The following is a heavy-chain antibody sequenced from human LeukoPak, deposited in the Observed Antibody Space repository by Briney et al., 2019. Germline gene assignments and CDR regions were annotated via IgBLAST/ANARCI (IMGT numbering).Heavy chain of an antibody. D-gene: IGHD2-2*01. V-gene: IGHV3-48*03. CDR2: ISSSGSTI. J-gene: IGHJ4*02. CDR3: ARGLDCRSTSCYLDT. Sequence: GGSLRLSCAASGFAFSSYEMNWVRQAPGKGLEWVSYISSSGSTIYYADSVKGRFTISRDNAKNSLYLQMNSLGAEDTAVYYCARGLDCRSTSCYLDTWGQGTLVTVSS. CDR1: GFAFSSYE.